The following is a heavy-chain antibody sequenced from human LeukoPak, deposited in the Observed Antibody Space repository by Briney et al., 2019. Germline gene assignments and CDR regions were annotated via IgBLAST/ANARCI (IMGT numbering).Heavy chain of an antibody. CDR3: ATNGYYCMDV. CDR1: GGSISSSTNW. Sequence: SGTLSLTCAVSGGSISSSTNWWSWVRQPPGKGLEWIGEIYHSGGTNYNPSLKSRITISVDKSQNQFSLKVNSLTAADTAVYYCATNGYYCMDVWGKGATVTVSS. V-gene: IGHV4-4*02. D-gene: IGHD2-8*01. CDR2: IYHSGGT. J-gene: IGHJ6*03.